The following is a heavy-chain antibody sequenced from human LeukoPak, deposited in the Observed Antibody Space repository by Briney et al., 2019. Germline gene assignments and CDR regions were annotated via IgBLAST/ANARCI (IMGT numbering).Heavy chain of an antibody. J-gene: IGHJ4*02. V-gene: IGHV3-30*04. CDR1: GITFRNNV. CDR2: ISYDGSNK. Sequence: PGGSVRLSCAASGITFRNNVIHWVRQAPGKGLEWVAVISYDGSNKYYADSVKGRFTISRDNSKNTLYLQMNSLRAEDTAVYYCARDVLPDYWGQGTLVTVSS. CDR3: ARDVLPDY.